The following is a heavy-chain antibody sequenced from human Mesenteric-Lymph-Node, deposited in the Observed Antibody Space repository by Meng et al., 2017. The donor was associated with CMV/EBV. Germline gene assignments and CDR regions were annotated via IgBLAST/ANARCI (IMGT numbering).Heavy chain of an antibody. D-gene: IGHD2-2*01. CDR3: ARSCSSSTCRAPSPDY. V-gene: IGHV1-2*02. CDR2: INPHSAGT. CDR1: GYTFTAHY. J-gene: IGHJ4*02. Sequence: ASVKVSCKASGYTFTAHYIHWVRQAPGRGLEWMGWINPHSAGTKYAQKFQGRVTVTRDTSITTAYMELSRLRPDDTAVYYCARSCSSSTCRAPSPDYWGQGTLVTVSS.